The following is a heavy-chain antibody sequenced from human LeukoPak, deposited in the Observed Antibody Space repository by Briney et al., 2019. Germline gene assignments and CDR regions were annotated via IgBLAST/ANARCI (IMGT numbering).Heavy chain of an antibody. Sequence: SETPSLTCTVAGDSISSGSHYWGWIRLPPGNGLEWIGSIFYSGRTYYTPSLKSRVTMSLDTSKNQFSLRLTSVTAADTAVYYRARQVAVVEPTDPNWFDSWGQGTLVTVSS. CDR3: ARQVAVVEPTDPNWFDS. J-gene: IGHJ5*01. V-gene: IGHV4-39*07. CDR2: IFYSGRT. D-gene: IGHD2-21*01. CDR1: GDSISSGSHY.